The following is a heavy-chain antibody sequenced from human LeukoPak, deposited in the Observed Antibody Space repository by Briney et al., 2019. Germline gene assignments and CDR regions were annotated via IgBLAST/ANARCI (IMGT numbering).Heavy chain of an antibody. V-gene: IGHV1-2*02. CDR2: INPNSGGT. CDR3: ARAAGYCTNGVCYNIDY. J-gene: IGHJ4*02. Sequence: GASVKVSCKASGYTFTGYYMHWVRQAPGQGLEWMGWINPNSGGTNYAQKFQGRVTMTRDTSISTAYMELSRLRSDDTAVYYCARAAGYCTNGVCYNIDYWGQGTLDTVSS. D-gene: IGHD2-8*01. CDR1: GYTFTGYY.